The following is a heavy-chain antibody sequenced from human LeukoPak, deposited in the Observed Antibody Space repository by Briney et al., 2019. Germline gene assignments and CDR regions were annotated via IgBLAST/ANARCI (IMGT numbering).Heavy chain of an antibody. CDR3: AKSIRCSMGRGGGGYFDY. CDR2: ISGSGGST. D-gene: IGHD3-10*01. J-gene: IGHJ4*02. Sequence: GGSLRLSCAASGFTFSSYRMNWVRQAPGKGLEWVSAISGSGGSTYYADSVKGRFTISRDNSKNTLYLQMNSLRAEDTAVYYCAKSIRCSMGRGGGGYFDYWGQGTLVTVSS. V-gene: IGHV3-23*01. CDR1: GFTFSSYR.